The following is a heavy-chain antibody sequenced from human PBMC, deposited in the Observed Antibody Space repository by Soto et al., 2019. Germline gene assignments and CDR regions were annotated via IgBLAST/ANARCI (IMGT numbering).Heavy chain of an antibody. CDR2: IYYSGST. CDR3: ARGVSSSWSDYYYYYGMDV. J-gene: IGHJ6*02. D-gene: IGHD6-13*01. CDR1: GGSISSSSYC. V-gene: IGHV4-39*01. Sequence: SETLSLTCTVSGGSISSSSYCWGWIRQPPGKGLEWIGSIYYSGSTYYDPSLKSRVTISVDTSKNQFSLKLSSVTAADTAVYYCARGVSSSWSDYYYYYGMDVWGQGTTVTVSS.